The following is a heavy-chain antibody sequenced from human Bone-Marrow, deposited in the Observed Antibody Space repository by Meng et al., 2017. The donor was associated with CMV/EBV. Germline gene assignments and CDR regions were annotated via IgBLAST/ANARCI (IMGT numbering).Heavy chain of an antibody. CDR2: ISYDGSNK. D-gene: IGHD6-13*01. Sequence: GESLKISCAASGFTFSSYAMHWVRQAPGKGLEWVAVISYDGSNKYYADSVKGRFTISRDNSKNTLYLQMNSLRAEDTAVYYCAREGSSWYYYYYGKDVWGQGTTVTVSS. CDR1: GFTFSSYA. J-gene: IGHJ6*02. V-gene: IGHV3-30*04. CDR3: AREGSSWYYYYYGKDV.